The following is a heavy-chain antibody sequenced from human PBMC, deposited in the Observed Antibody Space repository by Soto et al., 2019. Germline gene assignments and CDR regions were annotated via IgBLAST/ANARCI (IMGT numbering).Heavy chain of an antibody. D-gene: IGHD3-10*01. J-gene: IGHJ4*02. CDR2: INHSGST. V-gene: IGHV4-34*01. CDR3: ARGYGRTFDY. CDR1: GGSFSGYY. Sequence: QVLLQQWGAGLLKPSETLSLTCAVYGGSFSGYYWNWIRQPPGKGLEWIGEINHSGSTNYNPSLTSRVTISVDTSKNQFSLKLSSVSAADTAVYYCARGYGRTFDYWGQGTLVTVSS.